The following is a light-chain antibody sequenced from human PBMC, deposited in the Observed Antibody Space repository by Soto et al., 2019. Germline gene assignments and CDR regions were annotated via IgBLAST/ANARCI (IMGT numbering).Light chain of an antibody. V-gene: IGLV2-8*01. CDR3: SSEAGSTNL. CDR2: EVS. J-gene: IGLJ1*01. CDR1: SSDVGAYNY. Sequence: QSALTQPPSASGSPGQSVTISCTGTSSDVGAYNYVSWYQQHPGKAPKLMIYEVSKRPSGVPDLFSGSKSGNTASLTVSGLPAEDAADYYCSSEAGSTNLFGTGTKVTVL.